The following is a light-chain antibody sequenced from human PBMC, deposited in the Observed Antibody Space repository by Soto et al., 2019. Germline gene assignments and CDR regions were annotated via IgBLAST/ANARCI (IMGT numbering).Light chain of an antibody. CDR1: QSVGSL. V-gene: IGKV1-39*01. J-gene: IGKJ2*01. CDR3: QQSSSLPYT. CDR2: AAY. Sequence: DIQMTQSPSSLSASVGDRVTITCRASQSVGSLLNWFQQKPGKAPKLLIYAAYTLQSGAPSRFSGSGAGTDFTLIISSLQPEDCATYYCQQSSSLPYTFGQGTKVEI.